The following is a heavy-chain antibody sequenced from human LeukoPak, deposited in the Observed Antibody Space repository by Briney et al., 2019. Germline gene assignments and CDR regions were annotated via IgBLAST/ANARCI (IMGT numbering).Heavy chain of an antibody. Sequence: HGASLKVSCKASGYTFTSYEINWVRQDPGQGLEWMGWMNPNSGNTGYAQKFKGRVTITRNTSISTAYMELSSLRSEDTAVYYCERGNMVRGVILYYHFYMDVWGTGTTVTVS. J-gene: IGHJ6*03. V-gene: IGHV1-8*03. CDR3: ERGNMVRGVILYYHFYMDV. D-gene: IGHD3-10*01. CDR2: MNPNSGNT. CDR1: GYTFTSYE.